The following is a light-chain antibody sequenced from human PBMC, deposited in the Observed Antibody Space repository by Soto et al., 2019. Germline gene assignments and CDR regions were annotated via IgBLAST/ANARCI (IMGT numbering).Light chain of an antibody. V-gene: IGKV1-39*01. CDR1: QTIGTY. Sequence: IEVTQSPSSLAASLVDRVTITFRASQTIGTYVNWYRQKSGAAPELLIYDASTLQSGVPSRFSGSGSGTEFTLAISSLQPDDFATYYCQQYNSFSITFGQGTRLEIK. J-gene: IGKJ5*01. CDR2: DAS. CDR3: QQYNSFSIT.